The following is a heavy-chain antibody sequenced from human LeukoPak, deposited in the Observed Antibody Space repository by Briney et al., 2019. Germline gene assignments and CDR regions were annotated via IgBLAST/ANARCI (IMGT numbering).Heavy chain of an antibody. CDR3: ARVSPNTVTTLQYFDY. J-gene: IGHJ4*02. V-gene: IGHV3-30*04. Sequence: GGSLRLSCAASGFTFSSYAMHWVRQAPGKGLEWVAVISYDGSNKYYADSVKGRFTISRDNSKNTLYLQMNSLRAEDAAVYYCARVSPNTVTTLQYFDYWGQGTLVTVSS. CDR1: GFTFSSYA. D-gene: IGHD4-17*01. CDR2: ISYDGSNK.